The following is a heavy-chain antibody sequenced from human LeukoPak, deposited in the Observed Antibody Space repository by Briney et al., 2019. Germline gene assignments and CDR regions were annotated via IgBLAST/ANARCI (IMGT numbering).Heavy chain of an antibody. D-gene: IGHD3-16*01. V-gene: IGHV3-23*01. CDR1: GFTFSSYA. CDR2: ISGSGGST. Sequence: GGSLRLSCAASGFTFSSYAMSWIRQAPGKGLEWVSAISGSGGSTYYADSVKGRFTISRDNAKNSLYLQMNSLRAEDTAVYYCAREGLGYYYYYMDVWGKGTTVTVSS. CDR3: AREGLGYYYYYMDV. J-gene: IGHJ6*03.